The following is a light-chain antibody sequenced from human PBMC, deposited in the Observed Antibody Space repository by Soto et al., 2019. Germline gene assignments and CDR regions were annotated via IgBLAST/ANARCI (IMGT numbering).Light chain of an antibody. CDR2: AAS. CDR1: QGISNY. Sequence: DIQMTQSPTSLSVFVGDRVTITCRASQGISNYLAWYQQKPGKVPELLIYAASTLQSGVPFRFSGSRSGTDFTLTISSLQPEDVATYYCQKYYSAPWTFGQGTKVDIK. V-gene: IGKV1-27*01. CDR3: QKYYSAPWT. J-gene: IGKJ1*01.